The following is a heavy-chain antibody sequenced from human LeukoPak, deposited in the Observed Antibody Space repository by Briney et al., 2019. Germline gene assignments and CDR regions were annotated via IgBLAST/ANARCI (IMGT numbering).Heavy chain of an antibody. CDR3: ARRGSWGEPRPFDY. CDR2: IYTSGST. D-gene: IGHD3-16*01. V-gene: IGHV4-61*02. J-gene: IGHJ4*02. Sequence: SSDTLSLTCTVSGGSISSGSYYWSWIRQPAGKGLEWIGRIYTSGSTNYNPSVKSRITISLDTSKKQISLKLRSVTAADTAVYYRARRGSWGEPRPFDYWGQGSLVTVSS. CDR1: GGSISSGSYY.